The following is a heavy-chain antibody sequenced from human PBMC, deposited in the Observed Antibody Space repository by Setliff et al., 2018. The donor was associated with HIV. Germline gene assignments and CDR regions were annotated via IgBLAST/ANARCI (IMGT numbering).Heavy chain of an antibody. CDR2: IFPDDSDT. V-gene: IGHV5-51*01. D-gene: IGHD5-18*01. J-gene: IGHJ3*02. CDR3: ARPLYSYGPDDAFDI. Sequence: GESLKISCKASGYSFSDYWIGWVRQMPGKGLEWMGIIFPDDSDTRYSPSFQGQVTISADKSISTAYLQWSSLKASDTAMYYCARPLYSYGPDDAFDIWGQGTMVTVSS. CDR1: GYSFSDYW.